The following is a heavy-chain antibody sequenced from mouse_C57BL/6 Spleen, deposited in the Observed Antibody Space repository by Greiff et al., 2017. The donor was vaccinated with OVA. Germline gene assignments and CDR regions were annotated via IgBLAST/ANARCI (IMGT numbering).Heavy chain of an antibody. J-gene: IGHJ4*01. CDR3: ARRVGGGAMDY. V-gene: IGHV5-17*01. CDR1: GFTFSDYG. CDR2: ISSGSSTI. D-gene: IGHD1-1*02. Sequence: EVMLVESGGGLVKPGGSLKLSCAASGFTFSDYGMHWVRQAPEKGLEWVAYISSGSSTIYYADTVKGRFTISRDNAKNTLFLQMTSLRCEDTAMYYCARRVGGGAMDYWGQGTSVTVSS.